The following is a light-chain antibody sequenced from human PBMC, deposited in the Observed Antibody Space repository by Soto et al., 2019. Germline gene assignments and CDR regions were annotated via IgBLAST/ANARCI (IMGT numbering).Light chain of an antibody. CDR2: SAS. V-gene: IGKV1-17*01. J-gene: IGKJ1*01. Sequence: DIQMTQSPSSLSASVGDRVTITCRASQDIRKDLGWYQQEPGKAPKRLIYSASNLQSGVQSRFSGSGSWTEFTLTITSQQPEYFARYYCLQYNSDPWTFGQGTKVEVQ. CDR1: QDIRKD. CDR3: LQYNSDPWT.